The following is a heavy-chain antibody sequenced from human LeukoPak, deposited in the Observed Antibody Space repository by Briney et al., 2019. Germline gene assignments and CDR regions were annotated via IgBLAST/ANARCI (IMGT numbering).Heavy chain of an antibody. CDR1: GGTFSNNA. J-gene: IGHJ4*02. CDR2: IIPIFGTA. CDR3: AKNTVTPSRTWYYFDS. Sequence: SVKVSCKASGGTFSNNAINWVRQAPGQGLEWMGGIIPIFGTANYAQKFQGSVSITADESTRTAYMGLYSLRSDDTAVYYCAKNTVTPSRTWYYFDSWGQGTLVTVSS. V-gene: IGHV1-69*13. D-gene: IGHD4-11*01.